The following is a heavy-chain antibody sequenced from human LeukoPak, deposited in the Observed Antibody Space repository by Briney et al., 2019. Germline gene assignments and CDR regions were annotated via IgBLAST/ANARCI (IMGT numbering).Heavy chain of an antibody. V-gene: IGHV1-18*01. CDR2: ISAYNGNT. J-gene: IGHJ4*02. Sequence: ASVKVSCKASGYSXTTFGISWVRQAPGQGLEWMGWISAYNGNTKSAQKVQGRVTMTTDTSTSTAYMELRSLRSDDTAVYYCARDLGDYYDSSVFFDFWGQGTLVTVSS. CDR1: GYSXTTFG. D-gene: IGHD3-22*01. CDR3: ARDLGDYYDSSVFFDF.